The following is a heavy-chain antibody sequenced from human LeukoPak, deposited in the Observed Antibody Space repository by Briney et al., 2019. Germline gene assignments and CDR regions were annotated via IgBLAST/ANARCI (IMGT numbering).Heavy chain of an antibody. CDR2: IIPILGIA. D-gene: IGHD3-10*01. J-gene: IGHJ4*02. CDR3: AREGDSYGSGSPYFDY. Sequence: SVKVSCKASGGTFRSYAISWVRQAPGQGLEWMGRIIPILGIANYAQKFQGRVTITADKSTSTAYMELSSLRSEDTAVYYCAREGDSYGSGSPYFDYWGQGTLVTVSS. CDR1: GGTFRSYA. V-gene: IGHV1-69*04.